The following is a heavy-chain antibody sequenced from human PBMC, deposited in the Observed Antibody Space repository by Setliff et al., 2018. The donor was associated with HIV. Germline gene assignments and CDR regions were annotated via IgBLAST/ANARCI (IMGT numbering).Heavy chain of an antibody. J-gene: IGHJ6*03. CDR3: ARDQWGYSYGYYYYYYMDV. Sequence: GGSLRLSCAASGFTFSNYAMGWVRQGPGKGLEWVSVIYSGGSTYYADSVKGRFTISRDNSKNPLYLQMNSLRAEDTAVYYCARDQWGYSYGYYYYYYMDVWGKGTTVTVSS. V-gene: IGHV3-66*02. CDR2: IYSGGST. D-gene: IGHD5-18*01. CDR1: GFTFSNYA.